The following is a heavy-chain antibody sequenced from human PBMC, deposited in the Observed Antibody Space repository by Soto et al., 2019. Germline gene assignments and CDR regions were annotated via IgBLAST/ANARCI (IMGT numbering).Heavy chain of an antibody. D-gene: IGHD6-19*01. V-gene: IGHV1-24*01. CDR1: GYTLTELS. J-gene: IGHJ5*02. CDR2: FDPENSEK. CDR3: ATAVVSIAVAGPLGGFDP. Sequence: ASVKVSCKVSGYTLTELSMHWVRQAPGKGHEKKKSFDPENSEKIYAQKIKNKKTITEDTSTDTAYMELSSLRSEDTAVYYCATAVVSIAVAGPLGGFDPWGQGTLVTVSS.